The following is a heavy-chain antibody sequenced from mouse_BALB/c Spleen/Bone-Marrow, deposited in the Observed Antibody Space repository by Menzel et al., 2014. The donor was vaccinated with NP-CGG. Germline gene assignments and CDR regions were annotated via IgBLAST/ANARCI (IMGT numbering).Heavy chain of an antibody. Sequence: VQLVESGPGLVAPSQSLSITCTVSGFPLTGYGVNWFRQPPGKGLEWLGMIWGDGSTDYNSALKSRLSISKDNSKSQVFLKMNSLQTDDTARYYCARDGGTGAMDYWGQGTSVTVSS. D-gene: IGHD1-1*02. V-gene: IGHV2-6-7*01. J-gene: IGHJ4*01. CDR1: GFPLTGYG. CDR2: IWGDGST. CDR3: ARDGGTGAMDY.